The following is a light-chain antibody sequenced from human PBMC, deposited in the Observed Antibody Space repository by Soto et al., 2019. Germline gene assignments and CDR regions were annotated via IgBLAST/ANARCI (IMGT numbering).Light chain of an antibody. CDR3: AAWDDGLNGYV. J-gene: IGLJ1*01. CDR1: TSNIGSNT. Sequence: QSVLTQPPSASGTAGQRFTISCSGSTSNIGSNTVNWYQQLPVTAPRTLIYSNNQMPSGVPDRFSGSKSGTSGSLAISGLLSEDEADYYCAAWDDGLNGYVFGTGTKVTVL. V-gene: IGLV1-44*01. CDR2: SNN.